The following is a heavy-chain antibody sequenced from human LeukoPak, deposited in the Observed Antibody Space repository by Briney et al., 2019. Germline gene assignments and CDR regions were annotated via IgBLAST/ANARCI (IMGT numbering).Heavy chain of an antibody. V-gene: IGHV4-59*01. CDR2: IYYSGST. D-gene: IGHD6-6*01. J-gene: IGHJ6*03. CDR1: GGSISSYY. CDR3: AGPRYSSSSLSYYYYMDV. Sequence: KASETLSLTCTVSGGSISSYYWSWIRQPPGKGLEWIGYIYYSGSTNYNPSLKSRVTISVDTSKNQFSLKLSSVTAADTAVYYCAGPRYSSSSLSYYYYMDVWGKGTTVTVSS.